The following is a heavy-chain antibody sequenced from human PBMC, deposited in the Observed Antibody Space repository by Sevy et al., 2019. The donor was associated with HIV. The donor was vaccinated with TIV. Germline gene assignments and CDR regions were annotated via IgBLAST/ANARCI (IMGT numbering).Heavy chain of an antibody. CDR1: GDSISGSTYF. CDR2: FFYSEVS. CDR3: ARAHTEYSGYDYES. Sequence: SETLSLTCTVSGDSISGSTYFWGWIRQPPGKGLEWIGSFFYSEVSYYNPSLKSRLTMSVDTSRNQFSLTLRSVTAADTAIYYCARAHTEYSGYDYESWGQGILVTVSS. V-gene: IGHV4-39*02. J-gene: IGHJ4*02. D-gene: IGHD5-12*01.